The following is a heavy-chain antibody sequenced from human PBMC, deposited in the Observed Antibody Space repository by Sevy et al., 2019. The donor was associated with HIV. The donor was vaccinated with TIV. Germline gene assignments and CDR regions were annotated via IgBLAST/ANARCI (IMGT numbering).Heavy chain of an antibody. V-gene: IGHV4-59*08. CDR2: VYYIGGT. Sequence: SETLSLTCTVSGGSINSDHWNWIRQPPGKGLEWIGYVYYIGGTNYNPSLKNRVTISVDRTKNQFSLKMTSVTAADTAVYYCARRNDFAIWGQGTMVTISS. J-gene: IGHJ3*02. CDR1: GGSINSDH. CDR3: ARRNDFAI.